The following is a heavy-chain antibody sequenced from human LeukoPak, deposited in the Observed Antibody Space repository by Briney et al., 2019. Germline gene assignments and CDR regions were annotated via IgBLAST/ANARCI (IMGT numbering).Heavy chain of an antibody. CDR2: ISGSGGST. CDR3: AKASSNYYYYFEY. D-gene: IGHD4-11*01. J-gene: IGHJ4*02. V-gene: IGHV3-23*01. Sequence: GGSLRLSCAASGFTFNSYAMSWVRQAPGKGLEWVSAISGSGGSTYYADSVKGQFTISRDNSKNTLYLQMNSLRAEDTAVYYCAKASSNYYYYFEYWGQGTLVTVSS. CDR1: GFTFNSYA.